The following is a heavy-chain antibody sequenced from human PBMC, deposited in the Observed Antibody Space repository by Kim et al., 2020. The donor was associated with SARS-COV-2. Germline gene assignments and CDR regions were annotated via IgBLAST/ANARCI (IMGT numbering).Heavy chain of an antibody. V-gene: IGHV6-1*01. J-gene: IGHJ4*02. D-gene: IGHD6-19*01. CDR2: YN. CDR3: VMAGGSEGYDY. Sequence: YNDYAVSVKSRITSNPDTSKNPFSMQLNSVTPEDTAVYYCVMAGGSEGYDYWGQGTLVTVSS.